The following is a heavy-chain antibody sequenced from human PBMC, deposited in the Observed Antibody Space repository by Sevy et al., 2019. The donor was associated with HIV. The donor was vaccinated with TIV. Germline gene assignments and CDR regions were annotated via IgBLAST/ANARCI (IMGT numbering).Heavy chain of an antibody. D-gene: IGHD3-10*01. CDR2: IYYSGST. CDR3: ARDRVRGDYYGMDV. CDR1: GGSISSYY. Sequence: SETLSLACTVSGGSISSYYWSWIRQPPGKGLEWIGYIYYSGSTNYNPSLKSRVTISVDTSKNQFSLKLSSVTAADTAVYYCARDRVRGDYYGMDVWGQGTTVTVSS. J-gene: IGHJ6*02. V-gene: IGHV4-59*01.